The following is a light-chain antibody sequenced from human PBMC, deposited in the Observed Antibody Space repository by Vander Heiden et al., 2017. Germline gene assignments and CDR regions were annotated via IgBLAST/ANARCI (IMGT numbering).Light chain of an antibody. CDR3: RQSYSTPPYT. V-gene: IGKV1-39*01. J-gene: IGKJ2*01. CDR1: QSISSY. Sequence: DIQMTQSPSSLPPSVGDRATITCLASQSISSYLKWYQQKPGEAPKLLIYAASSLQSGVPSRFSSSGSGTDFTLTISSLQPEDFATYYCRQSYSTPPYTFGQGTKLEIK. CDR2: AAS.